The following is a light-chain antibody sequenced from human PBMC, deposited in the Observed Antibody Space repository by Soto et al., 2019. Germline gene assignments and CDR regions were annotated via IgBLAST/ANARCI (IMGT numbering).Light chain of an antibody. CDR1: SSNIGGNY. J-gene: IGLJ2*01. V-gene: IGLV1-47*01. Sequence: QSVLTQPPSASGTPGQRVTISCSGSSSNIGGNYVCWYKNLPGTAPKLLIYRTNERPSGVPDRFSGSKSGTSASLAISGLRSEDEADYYCAAWDDSLSALVFGGGTKVTVL. CDR3: AAWDDSLSALV. CDR2: RTN.